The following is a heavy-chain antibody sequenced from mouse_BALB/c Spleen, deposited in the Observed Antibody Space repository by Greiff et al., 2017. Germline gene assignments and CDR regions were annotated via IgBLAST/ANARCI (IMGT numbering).Heavy chain of an antibody. CDR2: ISDGGSYT. CDR3: ARGGGITTATPWFAY. CDR1: GFTFSDYY. D-gene: IGHD1-2*01. Sequence: EVKVVESGGGLVKPGGSLKLSCAASGFTFSDYYMYWVRQTPEKRLEWVATISDGGSYTYYPDSVKGRFTISRDNAKNNLYLQMSSLKSEDTAMYYCARGGGITTATPWFAYWGQGTLVTVSA. V-gene: IGHV5-4*02. J-gene: IGHJ3*01.